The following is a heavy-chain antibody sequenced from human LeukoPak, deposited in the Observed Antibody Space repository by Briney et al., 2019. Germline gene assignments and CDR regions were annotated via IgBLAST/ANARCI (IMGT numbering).Heavy chain of an antibody. J-gene: IGHJ4*02. CDR3: AKDLLQWPRYDSSGYGMFFDY. V-gene: IGHV3-23*01. CDR2: ISGSGGST. Sequence: PGGSLRLSCAASGFTFSSYAMSWVRQAPGKGLEWVSAISGSGGSTYYADSVKGRFTISRDNSKNALYLQMNSLRAEDTAVYYCAKDLLQWPRYDSSGYGMFFDYWGQGTLVTVSS. CDR1: GFTFSSYA. D-gene: IGHD3-22*01.